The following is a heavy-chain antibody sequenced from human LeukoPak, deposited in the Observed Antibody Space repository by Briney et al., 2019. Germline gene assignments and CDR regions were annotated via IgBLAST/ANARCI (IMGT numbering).Heavy chain of an antibody. CDR2: ISYDGGNK. D-gene: IGHD6-13*01. J-gene: IGHJ4*02. V-gene: IGHV3-30-3*01. Sequence: PGGSLRLSCAASGFTFSSYAMLWVRQAPGKGLEWVAVISYDGGNKYYADSVKGRFTISRDNSKNTVYLQMNSLRAEDTALYYCASGGLSSSWYLHYWGQGTLVTVSS. CDR1: GFTFSSYA. CDR3: ASGGLSSSWYLHY.